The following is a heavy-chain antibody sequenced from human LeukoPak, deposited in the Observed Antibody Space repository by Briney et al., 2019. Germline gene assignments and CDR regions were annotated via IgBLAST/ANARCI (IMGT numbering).Heavy chain of an antibody. CDR1: GYTFTSCG. V-gene: IGHV1-18*01. D-gene: IGHD4-17*01. CDR3: ARINAVTTNPGSFDY. CDR2: IGANNGNT. J-gene: IGHJ4*02. Sequence: ASVKVSCKASGYTFTSCGISWVRQAPGQGLEWMGWIGANNGNTNYAQKLQGRVTVTTDTSTNTAYMELRSLRSDDTAVYYCARINAVTTNPGSFDYWGQGTLLTVSS.